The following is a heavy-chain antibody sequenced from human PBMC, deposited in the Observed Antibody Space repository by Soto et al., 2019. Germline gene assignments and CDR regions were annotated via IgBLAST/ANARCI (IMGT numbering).Heavy chain of an antibody. V-gene: IGHV1-3*01. CDR1: GYTFTSYA. D-gene: IGHD2-15*01. J-gene: IGHJ5*02. CDR2: INAGNGNT. Sequence: QVQLVQSGAEVKKPGASVKVSCKASGYTFTSYAMHWVRQAPGQRLEWMGWINAGNGNTKYSQKFQGRVTITRDTSASTAYMELSSLRSEDTAVYYCARDGCSGGSCYPGFDPWGQGTLVTVSS. CDR3: ARDGCSGGSCYPGFDP.